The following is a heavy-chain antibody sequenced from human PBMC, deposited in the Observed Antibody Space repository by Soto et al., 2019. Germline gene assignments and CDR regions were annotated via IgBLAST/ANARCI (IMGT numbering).Heavy chain of an antibody. V-gene: IGHV4-30-4*01. CDR2: IYYSGNT. CDR3: ARGWGESSDGYYCVDS. CDR1: GGSSSSDNY. J-gene: IGHJ4*02. D-gene: IGHD3-22*01. Sequence: SETLTLTCTVSGGSSSSDNYRCCIRPPPGKGLEWIGHIYYSGNTDYNQSLKSRFAISIDTSKNTFSLQMSTVTAADTAVYFCARGWGESSDGYYCVDSLGQGSLVTVSS.